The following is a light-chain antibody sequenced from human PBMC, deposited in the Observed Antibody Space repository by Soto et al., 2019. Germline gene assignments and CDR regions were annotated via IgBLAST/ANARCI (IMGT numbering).Light chain of an antibody. CDR3: CSYAGPSTFV. CDR2: EVS. J-gene: IGLJ1*01. V-gene: IGLV2-23*02. Sequence: QSALTQPASVSGSPGQSITISCTGTSSDVGSYNLVSWYQQYLGKAPKLMIYEVSKRPSGVSNRFSGSKSGNTASLTISGLQAEDEGDYFCCSYAGPSTFVFGTGTKVTAL. CDR1: SSDVGSYNL.